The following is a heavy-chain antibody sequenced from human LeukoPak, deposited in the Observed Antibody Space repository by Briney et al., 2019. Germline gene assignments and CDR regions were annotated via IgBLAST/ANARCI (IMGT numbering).Heavy chain of an antibody. V-gene: IGHV3-48*01. J-gene: IGHJ4*02. D-gene: IGHD2/OR15-2a*01. CDR3: ARDYVYAFDY. CDR2: ISGDGNAK. CDR1: GFIISSYS. Sequence: LGGSLRLSFAASGFIISSYSINWVRQAPGKGLEWVSYISGDGNAKHYTDSVKGRFTISRDNAKNALYLQMNSLRAEDTAVYFCARDYVYAFDYWGQGTLVTVSS.